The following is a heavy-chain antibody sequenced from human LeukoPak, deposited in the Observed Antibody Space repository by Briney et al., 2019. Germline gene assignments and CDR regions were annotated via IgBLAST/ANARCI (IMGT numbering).Heavy chain of an antibody. CDR1: GHTFTSYH. CDR2: INPSGGST. J-gene: IGHJ4*02. D-gene: IGHD4-17*01. V-gene: IGHV1-46*01. CDR3: ARVTNGDYYFDY. Sequence: GASVTVSFKASGHTFTSYHLHWGRHAPGQGLEWMGLINPSGGSTNYAQKFQGRVTMTRDMSTSTVYMELSRLRSDDTAVYYCARVTNGDYYFDYWGQGTLVTVSS.